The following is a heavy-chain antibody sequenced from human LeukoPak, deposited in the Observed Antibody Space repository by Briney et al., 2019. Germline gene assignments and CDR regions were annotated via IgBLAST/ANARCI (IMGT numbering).Heavy chain of an antibody. D-gene: IGHD3-22*01. Sequence: GGSLRLSCAASGFTFSSYSMNWVRQAPGKGLEWVSSISSSSSYIYYADSVKGRFTISRDNAKNSLYLQMNSLRAEDTAVYYCARDPPPETDYYDSSGYPFDIWGQGTMVTVSS. CDR2: ISSSSSYI. CDR3: ARDPPPETDYYDSSGYPFDI. CDR1: GFTFSSYS. V-gene: IGHV3-21*01. J-gene: IGHJ3*02.